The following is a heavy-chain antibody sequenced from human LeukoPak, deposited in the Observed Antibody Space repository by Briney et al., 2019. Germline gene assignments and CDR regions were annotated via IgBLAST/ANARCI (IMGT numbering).Heavy chain of an antibody. CDR2: IYYSGST. D-gene: IGHD3-22*01. CDR1: GGSISSSSYY. J-gene: IGHJ4*02. Sequence: SETLSLTCTVSGGSISSSSYYWGWIRQPPGKGLEWIGSIYYSGSTYYNPSLKSRVTISVDTSKNQFSLKLSSVTAADTAVYYCARAEYYDSSGYYYGGEVLGFFDYWGQGTLVTVSS. CDR3: ARAEYYDSSGYYYGGEVLGFFDY. V-gene: IGHV4-39*07.